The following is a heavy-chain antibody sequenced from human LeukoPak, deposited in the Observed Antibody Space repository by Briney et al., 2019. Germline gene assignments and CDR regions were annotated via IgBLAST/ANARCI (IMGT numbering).Heavy chain of an antibody. D-gene: IGHD3-10*01. CDR1: GGSISSSNW. Sequence: SETLSLTCAVSGGSISSSNWWSWARQPPGKGLEWIGEIYHCGSTNYNPSLKSRVTISVDTSKNQFSLKPSSVTAADTAVYYCARGEGSGSYYPLDYWGQGTLVTVSS. CDR2: IYHCGST. CDR3: ARGEGSGSYYPLDY. J-gene: IGHJ4*02. V-gene: IGHV4-4*02.